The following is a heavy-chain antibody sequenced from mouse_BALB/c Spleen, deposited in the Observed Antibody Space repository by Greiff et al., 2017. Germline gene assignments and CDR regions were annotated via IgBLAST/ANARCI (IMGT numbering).Heavy chain of an antibody. CDR2: ISSGSSTI. V-gene: IGHV5-17*02. J-gene: IGHJ4*01. CDR1: GFTFSSFG. D-gene: IGHD2-2*01. CDR3: ARWFYAMDY. Sequence: VQLKESGGGLVQPGGSRKLSCAASGFTFSSFGMHWVRQAPEKGLEWVAYISSGSSTIYYADTVKGRFTISRDNPKNTLFLQMTSLRSEDTAMYYCARWFYAMDYWGQGTSVTVSS.